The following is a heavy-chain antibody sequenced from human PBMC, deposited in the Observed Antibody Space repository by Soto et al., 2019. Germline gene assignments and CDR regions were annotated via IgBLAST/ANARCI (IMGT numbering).Heavy chain of an antibody. CDR1: GGSISGYY. CDR2: IYHTGNA. CDR3: ARDFFDSSDYTTNWFDP. Sequence: SQTLSLTCPVSGGSISGYYWSWIRQPPGKGLEWIGSIYHTGNAYYNPSLKSRVTISVDTSKNQFSLKLTSVTAADAALYYCARDFFDSSDYTTNWFDPWGQGTLVTVSS. J-gene: IGHJ5*02. D-gene: IGHD3-22*01. V-gene: IGHV4-59*05.